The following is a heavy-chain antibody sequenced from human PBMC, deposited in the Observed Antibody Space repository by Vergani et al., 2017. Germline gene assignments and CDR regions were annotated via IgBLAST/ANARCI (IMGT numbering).Heavy chain of an antibody. CDR1: GGSISSSSYY. CDR3: ATTSLMVYATYYYGMDV. D-gene: IGHD2-8*01. V-gene: IGHV4-39*01. CDR2: IYYSGST. Sequence: QLQLQESGPGLVKPSATLSLTCTVSGGSISSSSYYWGWIRQPPGKGLEWIGSIYYSGSTYYNPSLKSRVTISVDTSKNQFSLKLSSVTGAHTAVSYCATTSLMVYATYYYGMDVWGQGTTVTVSS. J-gene: IGHJ6*02.